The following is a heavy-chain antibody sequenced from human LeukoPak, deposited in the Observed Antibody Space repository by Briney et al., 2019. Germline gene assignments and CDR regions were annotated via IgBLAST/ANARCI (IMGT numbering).Heavy chain of an antibody. D-gene: IGHD1-1*01. CDR3: AHSRRIDGSPYHYFDY. J-gene: IGHJ4*02. CDR1: GFSPSTSGVG. CDR2: IFWDDVK. Sequence: SGPTLVNPTQSLTLTCSISGFSPSTSGVGVGWIRQPPGEALEWLAFIFWDDVKRYSPSLSRRVTINKDTSKNQVVLTMTDMDPVDTATYYCAHSRRIDGSPYHYFDYWGQGTLVTVSS. V-gene: IGHV2-5*02.